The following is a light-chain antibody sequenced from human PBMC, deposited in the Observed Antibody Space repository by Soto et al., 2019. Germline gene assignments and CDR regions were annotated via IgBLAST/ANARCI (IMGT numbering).Light chain of an antibody. J-gene: IGLJ1*01. CDR2: AVS. V-gene: IGLV2-11*01. Sequence: QSALTQPRSVSGSPGQSVTISCTGTNSDVGGYNSVSWYQQLPGKAPKLMISAVSQRPSGVPDRFSGSKSGNTASLTISGLQADDEADYFCATWDDSLNGFYVFGTGTKLTVL. CDR1: NSDVGGYNS. CDR3: ATWDDSLNGFYV.